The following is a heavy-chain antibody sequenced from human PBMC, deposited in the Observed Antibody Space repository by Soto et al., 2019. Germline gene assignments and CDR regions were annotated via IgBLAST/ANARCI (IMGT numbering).Heavy chain of an antibody. CDR2: IIPILGIA. Sequence: ASVKVSCKASGGTFSSYTISWVRQAPGQGLEWMGRIIPILGIANYAQKFQGRVTITADKSTSTAYMELSSLRSEDTAVYYCASMERDSSSPSEINYYYYYMDVWGKGTTVTVSS. CDR3: ASMERDSSSPSEINYYYYYMDV. V-gene: IGHV1-69*02. J-gene: IGHJ6*03. CDR1: GGTFSSYT. D-gene: IGHD6-6*01.